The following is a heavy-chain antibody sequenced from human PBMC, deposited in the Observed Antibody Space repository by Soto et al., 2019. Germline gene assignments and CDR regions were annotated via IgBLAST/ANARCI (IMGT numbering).Heavy chain of an antibody. J-gene: IGHJ4*02. CDR2: ISGSGDST. CDR3: AKDMSPWQVPASG. D-gene: IGHD2-2*01. Sequence: GGSLRLSCAASGFTFNSYAMSWVRQAPGKGLEWVSLISGSGDSTYYADSVKGRFTISRDNSNNTLYLQMNGLRAEDTAVYYCAKDMSPWQVPASGWGQGTLVTVSS. CDR1: GFTFNSYA. V-gene: IGHV3-23*01.